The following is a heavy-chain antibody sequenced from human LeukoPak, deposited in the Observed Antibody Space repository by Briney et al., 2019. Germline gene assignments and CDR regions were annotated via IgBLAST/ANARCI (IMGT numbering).Heavy chain of an antibody. CDR2: IIPIFGTA. J-gene: IGHJ2*01. V-gene: IGHV1-69*05. D-gene: IGHD1-26*01. Sequence: ASVKVSCKASGGTFISYAISWVRQAPGQGREWMGRIIPIFGTANYAQKFQGRVTITTDESTSTAYMELSSLRSEDTAVYYCARDLPVGARRYYWYFDLWGRGTLVTVSS. CDR3: ARDLPVGARRYYWYFDL. CDR1: GGTFISYA.